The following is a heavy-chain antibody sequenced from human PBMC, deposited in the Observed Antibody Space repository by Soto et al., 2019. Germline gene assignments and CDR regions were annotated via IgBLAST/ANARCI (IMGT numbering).Heavy chain of an antibody. Sequence: PSETLSLTCGISGDSISSRGYTWTWIRQPPGKGLEWIGYIYPSGAAYYNPSLKSRVTISLETSKNRFSLNVKSATAADTAVYYCARAVFSSILYIDFWGQGTTVT. CDR2: IYPSGAA. V-gene: IGHV4-30-2*01. CDR1: GDSISSRGYT. J-gene: IGHJ6*03. CDR3: ARAVFSSILYIDF. D-gene: IGHD3-10*01.